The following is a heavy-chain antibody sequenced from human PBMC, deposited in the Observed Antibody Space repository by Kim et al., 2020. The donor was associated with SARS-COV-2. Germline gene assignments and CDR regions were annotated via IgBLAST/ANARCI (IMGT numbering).Heavy chain of an antibody. Sequence: TYHPSLKSRVTMSLDTSKNQFSLKLNSVTAADTAVYYCARALGGYYFDYWGQGTLVTVSS. D-gene: IGHD3-16*01. J-gene: IGHJ4*02. CDR3: ARALGGYYFDY. V-gene: IGHV4-4*07.